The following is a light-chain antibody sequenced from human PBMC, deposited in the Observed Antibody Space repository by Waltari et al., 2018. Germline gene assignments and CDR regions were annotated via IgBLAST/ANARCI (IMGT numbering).Light chain of an antibody. CDR2: DAS. CDR1: QSVSRY. CDR3: LQRSSWPWT. J-gene: IGKJ1*01. Sequence: EIVLTQYPATLSLSPGERATHSWRSSQSVSRYLAWYQQKVGQAPRLLIYDASNRDTGIPARFSGSGSGTDFTFTISSLEPEDFAVYYCLQRSSWPWTFGQGTKVEIK. V-gene: IGKV3-11*01.